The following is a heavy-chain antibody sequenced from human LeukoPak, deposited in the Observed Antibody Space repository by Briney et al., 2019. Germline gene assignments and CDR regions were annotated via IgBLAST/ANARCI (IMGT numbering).Heavy chain of an antibody. V-gene: IGHV4-61*01. CDR3: ARKGGSRHDAFDI. J-gene: IGHJ3*02. D-gene: IGHD2-15*01. CDR1: GGSISSGSYY. CDR2: IYYSGST. Sequence: SETLSLTCTVSGGSISSGSYYWSWIRQPPGKGLEWIGYIYYSGSTNYNPSLKSRVTISVDTSKNQFSLKLSSVTAADTAVYYCARKGGSRHDAFDIWGQGTMVTVSS.